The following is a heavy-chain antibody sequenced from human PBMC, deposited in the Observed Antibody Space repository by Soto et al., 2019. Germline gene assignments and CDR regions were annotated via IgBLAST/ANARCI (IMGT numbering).Heavy chain of an antibody. V-gene: IGHV4-59*12. Sequence: SETLSFTCTLCGGSISSYYWSWFRQPPGKGLEWIGEVNYGGTSNYNPSLKSRVIISVDTSKYQFSLKLTSVTAADTAVYYCARDKITGLFDYWGQGTLVTVSS. D-gene: IGHD2-8*02. CDR3: ARDKITGLFDY. CDR1: GGSISSYY. CDR2: VNYGGTS. J-gene: IGHJ4*02.